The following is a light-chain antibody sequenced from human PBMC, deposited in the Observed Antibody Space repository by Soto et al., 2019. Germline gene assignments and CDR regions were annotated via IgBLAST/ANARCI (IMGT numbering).Light chain of an antibody. CDR3: QQYDNLPIT. V-gene: IGKV1-33*01. J-gene: IGKJ4*01. Sequence: DIQMTPSPSSLSASVGDRVTITCQASQDISNYLYWYQQKPGKAPKLLIYDASNLETGVPSRFSGSGSGTDFTFTISSLQPEDIATYYCQQYDNLPITFGGGTKVEIK. CDR2: DAS. CDR1: QDISNY.